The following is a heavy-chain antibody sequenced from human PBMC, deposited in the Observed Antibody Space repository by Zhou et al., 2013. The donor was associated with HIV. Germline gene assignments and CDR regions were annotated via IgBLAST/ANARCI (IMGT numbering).Heavy chain of an antibody. CDR2: IIPIFGTA. Sequence: QIQLLQSGSEVKKPGSSVKVSCKASGGTFSSYAISWVRQAPGQGLEWMGGIIPIFGTANYAQKFQGRVTITTDESTSTAYMELSSLRSEDTAVYYCARDRGASMVRGVISLDYWGQGTLVTVSS. V-gene: IGHV1-69*05. CDR3: ARDRGASMVRGVISLDY. CDR1: GGTFSSYA. J-gene: IGHJ4*02. D-gene: IGHD3-10*01.